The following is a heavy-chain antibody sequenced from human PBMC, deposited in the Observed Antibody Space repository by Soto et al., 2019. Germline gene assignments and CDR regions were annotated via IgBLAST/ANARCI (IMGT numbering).Heavy chain of an antibody. V-gene: IGHV5-51*01. D-gene: IGHD6-19*01. J-gene: IGHJ6*02. CDR3: ARTPVAGKIRGCYYGMDV. Sequence: AESLKISCTGSGYIFTGYWICWFRQMPVKVLEWMGIIYPGDSDTRYSPSFQGQVTISADKSISTAYLQWSSLKASDTAMYYCARTPVAGKIRGCYYGMDVWGQGTTVTSP. CDR2: IYPGDSDT. CDR1: GYIFTGYW.